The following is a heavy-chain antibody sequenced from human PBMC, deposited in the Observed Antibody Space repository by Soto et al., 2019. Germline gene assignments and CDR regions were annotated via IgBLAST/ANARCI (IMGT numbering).Heavy chain of an antibody. D-gene: IGHD3-10*01. Sequence: QVQLVESGGGVVQPGRSLRLSCAASGFTFSSHGMHWVRQAPGKGLEWVAVIWYDGSNKYYADAVKGRFTISRDNSKNTLDLQMNRLRAEDTAVYYCARGTDFYSSGPFDYWGQGTLVTVS. CDR1: GFTFSSHG. J-gene: IGHJ4*02. CDR3: ARGTDFYSSGPFDY. CDR2: IWYDGSNK. V-gene: IGHV3-33*01.